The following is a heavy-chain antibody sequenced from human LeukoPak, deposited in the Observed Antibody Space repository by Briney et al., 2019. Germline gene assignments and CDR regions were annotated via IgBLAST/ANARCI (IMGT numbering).Heavy chain of an antibody. CDR1: GGSISSSSYY. J-gene: IGHJ4*02. CDR2: IYYSGST. D-gene: IGHD1-26*01. Sequence: SETLSLTCTASGGSISSSSYYWGWIRQPPGKGLEWIGSIYYSGSTYYNPSLKSRVTISVDTSKNQFSLKMSSVTAADTAVYYCATLIPRIKWELLFDYWGQGTLVTVSS. V-gene: IGHV4-39*01. CDR3: ATLIPRIKWELLFDY.